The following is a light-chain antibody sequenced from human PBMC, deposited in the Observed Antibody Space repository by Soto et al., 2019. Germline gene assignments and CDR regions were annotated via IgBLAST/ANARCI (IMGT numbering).Light chain of an antibody. CDR1: QSVSSN. V-gene: IGKV3-15*01. CDR3: QQRSNWPPYT. CDR2: GAS. Sequence: EVVMTQSPVTLSVSPGERATLSCRASQSVSSNLAWYQQKPGQAPRLLIYGASTRATAIPARFSGSGSGTEFTLTISSLQSEDFAVYYCQQRSNWPPYTFGQGTKVEIK. J-gene: IGKJ2*01.